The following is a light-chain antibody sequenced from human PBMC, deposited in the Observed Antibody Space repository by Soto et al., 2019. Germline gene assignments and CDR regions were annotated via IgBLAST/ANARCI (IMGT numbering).Light chain of an antibody. Sequence: QSALTQPPSASGSPGQSVTISCTGTSSDVGGYNFVSWYQQHPGKVPKLMIYEVTKRPSGVPDCFSASKSGNTASLTVSGLQAEDEADYYCSSYAGSNNLVFGGGTQLTVL. V-gene: IGLV2-8*01. CDR1: SSDVGGYNF. CDR3: SSYAGSNNLV. CDR2: EVT. J-gene: IGLJ2*01.